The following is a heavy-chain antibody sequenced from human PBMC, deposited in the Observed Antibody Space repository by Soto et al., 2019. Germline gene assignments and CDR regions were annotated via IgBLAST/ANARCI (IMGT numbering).Heavy chain of an antibody. J-gene: IGHJ5*02. CDR2: IHHSGST. V-gene: IGHV4-4*02. CDR1: GGSISTNNW. Sequence: SETLSLTCAVSGGSISTNNWWSWVRQPPGKGLEWIGEIHHSGSTNYNTSLKSRVTTSVDTSKNQFSLKLSSVTAADTAVYYCARHPPLLLWFGEFDPWGQGTLVTVSS. D-gene: IGHD3-10*01. CDR3: ARHPPLLLWFGEFDP.